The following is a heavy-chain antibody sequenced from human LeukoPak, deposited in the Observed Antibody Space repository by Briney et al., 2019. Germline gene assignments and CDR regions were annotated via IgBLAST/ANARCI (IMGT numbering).Heavy chain of an antibody. V-gene: IGHV4-59*12. J-gene: IGHJ6*02. CDR2: IYHSGST. CDR1: GGSISSYY. D-gene: IGHD3-10*01. Sequence: SETLSLTCTVSGGSISSYYWSWIRQPPGKGLEWIGYIYHSGSTYYNPSLKSRVTIPVDRSKNQFSLKLSSVTAADTAVYYCARGYYGSGSYVLDVWGQGTTVTVSS. CDR3: ARGYYGSGSYVLDV.